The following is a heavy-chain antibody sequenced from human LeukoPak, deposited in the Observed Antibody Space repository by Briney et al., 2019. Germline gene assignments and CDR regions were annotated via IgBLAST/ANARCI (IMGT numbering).Heavy chain of an antibody. V-gene: IGHV3-48*01. J-gene: IGHJ4*02. Sequence: GGSLRLSCAASGFTFSTYSMNWVRQAPGKGLEWASYITGSSSTIYYADSVKGRFTISRDNAKNSLYLQMNSLRAEDTAVYYCARRFDSWGQGTLVTVSS. CDR2: ITGSSSTI. CDR3: ARRFDS. CDR1: GFTFSTYS.